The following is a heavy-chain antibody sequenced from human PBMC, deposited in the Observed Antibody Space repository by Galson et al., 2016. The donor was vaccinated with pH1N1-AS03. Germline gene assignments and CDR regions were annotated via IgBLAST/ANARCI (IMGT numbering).Heavy chain of an antibody. V-gene: IGHV3-30*02. CDR1: GFSFSSYG. D-gene: IGHD3-22*01. Sequence: SLRLSCAASGFSFSSYGMHWVRQAPGKGLEWVTFMWHDGIAKRYADSVKGRFTISRDSSKTLVYLQMNSLRSEDTGVYYCVRDSNAWSFDYWGQGALVTVSS. J-gene: IGHJ4*02. CDR3: VRDSNAWSFDY. CDR2: MWHDGIAK.